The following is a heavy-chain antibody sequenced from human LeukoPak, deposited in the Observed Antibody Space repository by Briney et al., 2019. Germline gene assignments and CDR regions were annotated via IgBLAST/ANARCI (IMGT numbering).Heavy chain of an antibody. CDR3: ARVVDTAMVIGY. Sequence: ASVKVSCKASGYTFTSYDINWVRQATGQGLEWMGWMNPNNGNTGYAQKFQGRVTMTRNTSISTAYMELSSLRSEDTAVYYCARVVDTAMVIGYWGQGTLVTVSS. J-gene: IGHJ4*02. D-gene: IGHD5-18*01. V-gene: IGHV1-8*01. CDR2: MNPNNGNT. CDR1: GYTFTSYD.